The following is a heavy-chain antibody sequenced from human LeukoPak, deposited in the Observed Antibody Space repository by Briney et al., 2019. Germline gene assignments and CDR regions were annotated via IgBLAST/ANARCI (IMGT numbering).Heavy chain of an antibody. J-gene: IGHJ4*02. CDR1: GFTFGDYA. CDR2: IASKTDGGTT. CDR3: ATITTVTTDY. Sequence: GGSLRLSCTASGFTFGDYAMTWVRQAPGKGLEWVGFIASKTDGGTTDYAAPVKGRFTISRDDSKNTLYLQMNSLKTEDTAVYYCATITTVTTDYWGQGTLVTVSS. V-gene: IGHV3-15*04. D-gene: IGHD4-17*01.